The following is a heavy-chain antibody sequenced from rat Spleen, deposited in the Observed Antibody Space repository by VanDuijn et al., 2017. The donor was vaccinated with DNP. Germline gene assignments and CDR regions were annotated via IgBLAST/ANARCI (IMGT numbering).Heavy chain of an antibody. CDR3: VRHDQLRGFAY. V-gene: IGHV5-29*01. CDR2: ISYNGGTP. J-gene: IGHJ3*01. CDR1: GFTFNDYY. Sequence: EVLLVESDGGLVQPGRSLKLSCAVSGFTFNDYYMAWVRQAPAKGLEWVATISYNGGTPYYRDSVKGRFTISRDNAKSSLYLEMDSLRSEDTATYYCVRHDQLRGFAYWGQGTLVTVSS. D-gene: IGHD1-10*01.